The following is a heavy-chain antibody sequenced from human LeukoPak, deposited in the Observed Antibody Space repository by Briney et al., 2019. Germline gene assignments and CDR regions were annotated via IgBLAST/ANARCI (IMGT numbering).Heavy chain of an antibody. V-gene: IGHV3-48*01. D-gene: IGHD1-14*01. Sequence: GGSLRLSCAASGFTFSSYGMHWVRQAPGKGLEWVSYISSDSGTIYYADSVKGRFTISRDNAKNSLYLQMNSLRAEDMAVYYCARAAQPGFDPWGQGTLVTVSS. CDR3: ARAAQPGFDP. CDR2: ISSDSGTI. CDR1: GFTFSSYG. J-gene: IGHJ5*02.